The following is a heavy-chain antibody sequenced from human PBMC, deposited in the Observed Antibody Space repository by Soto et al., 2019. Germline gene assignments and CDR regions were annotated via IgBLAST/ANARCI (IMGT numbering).Heavy chain of an antibody. Sequence: GGPLRLSCAASEVTFSGFWMHWVRQAPGKGLVWVSRITSSGSYTKYADPVQGRFTISRDNAKNSLYLQMNSLRAEDTAVYYCARELDGLDVLVQGTTVTVSS. V-gene: IGHV3-74*03. CDR2: ITSSGSYT. CDR3: ARELDGLDV. J-gene: IGHJ6*02. CDR1: EVTFSGFW.